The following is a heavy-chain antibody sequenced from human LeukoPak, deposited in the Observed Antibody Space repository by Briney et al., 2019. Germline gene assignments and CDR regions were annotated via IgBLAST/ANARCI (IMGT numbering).Heavy chain of an antibody. CDR1: GFTFSTYS. D-gene: IGHD6-19*01. J-gene: IGHJ4*02. V-gene: IGHV3-48*01. Sequence: PGGSLRLSCVASGFTFSTYSMNWLRQAPGKGLEWISYISSAGGTRHYGDSVKGRFSISRDNAKNSLYLEMNGLEAEDTAMYYCARDPAGAGIYYDFWGQGTLVTVSS. CDR3: ARDPAGAGIYYDF. CDR2: ISSAGGTR.